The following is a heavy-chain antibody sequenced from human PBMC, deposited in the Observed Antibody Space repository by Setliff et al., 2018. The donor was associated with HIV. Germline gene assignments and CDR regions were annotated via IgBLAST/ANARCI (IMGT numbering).Heavy chain of an antibody. D-gene: IGHD3-10*01. Sequence: GESLKISCKGSGKSLSNYWINWVRQMPGKGLEWMGRIDPSDSYINYGPSFQGHVTISADKSTNTAFLQWSSLKASDTAIYYCARRSVSHGNGFDLWGQGTLVTVSS. V-gene: IGHV5-10-1*01. CDR3: ARRSVSHGNGFDL. CDR1: GKSLSNYW. J-gene: IGHJ3*01. CDR2: IDPSDSYI.